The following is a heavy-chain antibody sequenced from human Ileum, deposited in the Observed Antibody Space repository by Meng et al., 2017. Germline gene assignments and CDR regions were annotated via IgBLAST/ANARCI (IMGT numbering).Heavy chain of an antibody. CDR3: ARDRDSSGYYPY. CDR2: IYYRGGA. J-gene: IGHJ4*02. Sequence: QVQLQESGPGLGKPSETLALTCSGSGASISSHYWTWIRQPPGKGLEYIGYIYYRGGASYNPSLRSRVTMSVDTSKNQFSLNLSSVTAADTAVYYCARDRDSSGYYPYWGQGTLVTVSS. V-gene: IGHV4-59*11. CDR1: GASISSHY. D-gene: IGHD3-22*01.